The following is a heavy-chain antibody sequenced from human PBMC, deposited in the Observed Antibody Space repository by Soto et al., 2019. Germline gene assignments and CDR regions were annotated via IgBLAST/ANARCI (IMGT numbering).Heavy chain of an antibody. CDR2: IIPFLGVT. Sequence: QVQLVQSGAEVKKPGSSVKVSCKASGGTFSPYTVNWVRQAPGQGLEWMGRIIPFLGVTNYAQKFQARVTLTGYTSTTTAYMELSGLRFEDTAVYYCARDWESTVSTWSFGAFWGRGTLVTVSS. V-gene: IGHV1-69*08. D-gene: IGHD3-10*01. CDR1: GGTFSPYT. J-gene: IGHJ4*02. CDR3: ARDWESTVSTWSFGAF.